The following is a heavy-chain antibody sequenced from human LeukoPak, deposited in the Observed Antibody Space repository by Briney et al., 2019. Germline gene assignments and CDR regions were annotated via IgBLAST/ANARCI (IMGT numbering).Heavy chain of an antibody. J-gene: IGHJ6*03. Sequence: SETLSLTCAVSGGSISSSNWWSWVRQPPGKGLEWIGEIYHSGSTNYNPSLKSRVTISVDTSKNQFSLKLSSVTAADTAVYYCARERVVVVPADSLFYYYYYMDVWGKGTTVTISS. D-gene: IGHD2-2*01. CDR3: ARERVVVVPADSLFYYYYYMDV. V-gene: IGHV4-4*02. CDR2: IYHSGST. CDR1: GGSISSSNW.